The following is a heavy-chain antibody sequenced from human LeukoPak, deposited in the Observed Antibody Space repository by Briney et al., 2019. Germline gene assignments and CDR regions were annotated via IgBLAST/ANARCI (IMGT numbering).Heavy chain of an antibody. J-gene: IGHJ4*02. D-gene: IGHD3-22*01. CDR2: INWNGGST. Sequence: TGGSLRLSCAASGFTFDDYGMSWVRQAPGKGLEWVSGINWNGGSTGYADSVKGRFTISRDNAKNSLYLQMNSLRAEDTAVYYCARDKGYFDSSGFGSWGQGTLVTVSS. CDR3: ARDKGYFDSSGFGS. CDR1: GFTFDDYG. V-gene: IGHV3-20*04.